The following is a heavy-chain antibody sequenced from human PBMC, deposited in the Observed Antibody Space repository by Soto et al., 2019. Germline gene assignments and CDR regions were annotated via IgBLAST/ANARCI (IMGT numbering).Heavy chain of an antibody. CDR1: GYTFTSYA. J-gene: IGHJ4*02. CDR3: ARLPGSYYGSGSYLDY. V-gene: IGHV1-3*01. D-gene: IGHD3-10*01. Sequence: ASVKVSCKASGYTFTSYAMHWVRQAPGQRLEWMGWINAGYGNTKYSQKFQGRVTITTDTSASTAFMELSSLTSEDTAVYYCARLPGSYYGSGSYLDYWGQGTLVTVSS. CDR2: INAGYGNT.